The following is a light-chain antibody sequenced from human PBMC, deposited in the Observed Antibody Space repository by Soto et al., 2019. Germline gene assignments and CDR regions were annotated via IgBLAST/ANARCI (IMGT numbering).Light chain of an antibody. CDR2: GAS. J-gene: IGKJ1*01. CDR1: QGVSSN. Sequence: EIVMTQSPAILSVSPGERATLSCRASQGVSSNLAWHQQKPGQAPRLLIFGASTRATGIPARFSGSGSGTEFTLTISSLKSEDFAVYYCLQYNTWPRTFGQGTKVEIK. V-gene: IGKV3-15*01. CDR3: LQYNTWPRT.